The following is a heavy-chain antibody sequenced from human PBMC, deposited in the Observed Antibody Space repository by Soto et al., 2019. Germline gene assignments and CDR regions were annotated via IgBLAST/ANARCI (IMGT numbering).Heavy chain of an antibody. D-gene: IGHD2-21*01. CDR1: GFNFKYYG. J-gene: IGHJ6*02. CDR3: THIGLDV. CDR2: MSYDGSNK. Sequence: QPGGSLRLSCEASGFNFKYYGMHWVRQAPGKGLEWVAAMSYDGSNKFYVDSVKGRFTISRDDSRNTLYLEMSSLRAEDTAVYYCTHIGLDVWGQGNPGHRLL. V-gene: IGHV3-30*03.